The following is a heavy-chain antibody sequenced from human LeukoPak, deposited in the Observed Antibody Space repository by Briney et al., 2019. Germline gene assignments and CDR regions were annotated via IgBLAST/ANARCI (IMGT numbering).Heavy chain of an antibody. V-gene: IGHV1-8*01. Sequence: ASVKVSCKASENTFTSFEFNWVRQATGQGLEWTGWMNPNSGKTGYAQDFQGRVTMTRDTSISTAYMELSSLRSEDTAVYYCARGLDHYDTSDYPILRHWGQGTLVTVSS. CDR1: ENTFTSFE. J-gene: IGHJ4*02. D-gene: IGHD3-22*01. CDR2: MNPNSGKT. CDR3: ARGLDHYDTSDYPILRH.